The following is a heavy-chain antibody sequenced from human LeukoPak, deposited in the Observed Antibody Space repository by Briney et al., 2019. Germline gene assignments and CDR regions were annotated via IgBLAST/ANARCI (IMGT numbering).Heavy chain of an antibody. D-gene: IGHD1-7*01. J-gene: IGHJ3*02. CDR2: ISGSGGST. CDR3: ARGITGTTKGAFDI. CDR1: GFTFSSYA. Sequence: GGSLRLSCAASGFTFSSYAMSWVRQAPGKGLEWVSAISGSGGSTYYADSVKGRFTISRDNAKNSLYLQMNSLRAEDTAVYYCARGITGTTKGAFDIWGQGTMVTVSS. V-gene: IGHV3-23*01.